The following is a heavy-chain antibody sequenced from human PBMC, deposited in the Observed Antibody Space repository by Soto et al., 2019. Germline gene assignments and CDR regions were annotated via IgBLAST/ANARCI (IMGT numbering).Heavy chain of an antibody. CDR2: IYWNDDK. J-gene: IGHJ4*02. V-gene: IGHV2-5*01. CDR3: AHSGGLLPPRY. D-gene: IGHD2-15*01. Sequence: GLDLEWLALIYWNDDKRYSPSLKSRLTITKDTSKNQVVLTMTNMDPVDTATYYCAHSGGLLPPRYWGQGTLVTVSS.